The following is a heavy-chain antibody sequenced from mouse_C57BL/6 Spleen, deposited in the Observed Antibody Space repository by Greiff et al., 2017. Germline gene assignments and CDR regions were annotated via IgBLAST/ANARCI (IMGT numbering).Heavy chain of an antibody. CDR2: IDPSDSYT. D-gene: IGHD1-1*01. CDR3: ARNDGSSYNYAMDY. Sequence: VQLKQPGAELVRPGTSVKLSCKASGYTFTSYWMHWVKQRPGQGLEWIGVIDPSDSYTNYNQKFKGKATLTVDTSSSTAYMQLSSLTSEDSAVYYCARNDGSSYNYAMDYWGQGTSVTVSS. J-gene: IGHJ4*01. V-gene: IGHV1-59*01. CDR1: GYTFTSYW.